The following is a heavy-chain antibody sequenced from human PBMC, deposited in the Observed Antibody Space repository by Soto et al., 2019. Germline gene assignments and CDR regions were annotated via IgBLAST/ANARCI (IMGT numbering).Heavy chain of an antibody. D-gene: IGHD1-26*01. CDR3: ARGRTEYSGSYELRGFDP. V-gene: IGHV4-34*01. CDR2: INHSGST. Sequence: ETLSLTCAVYGGSFSGYYWSRIRQPPGKGLEWIGEINHSGSTNYNRSVKSRVSISLYTSKNQFSLKLSSVTAADAAVYYCARGRTEYSGSYELRGFDPWGQGNLVPVSS. CDR1: GGSFSGYY. J-gene: IGHJ5*01.